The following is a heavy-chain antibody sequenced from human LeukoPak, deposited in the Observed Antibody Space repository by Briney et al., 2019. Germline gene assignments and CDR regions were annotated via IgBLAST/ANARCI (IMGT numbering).Heavy chain of an antibody. J-gene: IGHJ3*02. Sequence: ASVKVSCKASGYILTSYDINWVRQATGQGLEWMGWMNPNSGRTGYAQNFQGRITITRNTSISTAYMELSSLRSDDTAVYYCARVRDIITMIVVVPTTGAFDIWGQGTMVTVSS. D-gene: IGHD3-22*01. CDR2: MNPNSGRT. CDR3: ARVRDIITMIVVVPTTGAFDI. CDR1: GYILTSYD. V-gene: IGHV1-8*01.